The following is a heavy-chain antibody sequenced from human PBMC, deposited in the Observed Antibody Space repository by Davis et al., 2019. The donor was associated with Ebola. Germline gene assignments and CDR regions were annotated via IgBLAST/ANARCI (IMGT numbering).Heavy chain of an antibody. J-gene: IGHJ3*02. V-gene: IGHV4-4*02. Sequence: SEILSLTCAVSGGSISSSNWWSWVPQPPGKGLEWIGEIYHSGSTNYNPSLKSRVTISVDKSKNQFSLKLSSVTAADTAVYYCAREGYCSGGSCFDYAFDIWGQGTMVTVSS. CDR3: AREGYCSGGSCFDYAFDI. CDR1: GGSISSSNW. CDR2: IYHSGST. D-gene: IGHD2-15*01.